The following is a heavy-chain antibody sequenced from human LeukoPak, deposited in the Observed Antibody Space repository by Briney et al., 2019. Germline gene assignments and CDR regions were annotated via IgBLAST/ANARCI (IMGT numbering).Heavy chain of an antibody. CDR3: ATVEREYFDTSGYFDY. CDR1: GYTLTEFS. D-gene: IGHD3-22*01. CDR2: FDPEDGEI. V-gene: IGHV1-24*01. J-gene: IGHJ4*02. Sequence: ASVTVSCKISGYTLTEFSMSWVRQAPGKGLEWMGGFDPEDGEIIYAQKFQGRVTMTEDTSTDTAYMELSSLRSEDTAMYYCATVEREYFDTSGYFDYWGQGTLVTVSS.